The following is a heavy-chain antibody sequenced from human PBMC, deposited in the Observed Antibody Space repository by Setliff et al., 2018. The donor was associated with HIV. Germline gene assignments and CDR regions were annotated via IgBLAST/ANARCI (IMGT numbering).Heavy chain of an antibody. CDR2: INYSGRT. Sequence: PSETLSLTCTVSGGSIISESHYWGWIRQPPGKGLEWVGNINYSGRTYYNPSLKGRVTMSVDTSKNQFSLSLNYVTVADTAVFFCARRRIAAVFDFWGQGILVTVSS. D-gene: IGHD6-13*01. CDR3: ARRRIAAVFDF. J-gene: IGHJ4*02. CDR1: GGSIISESHY. V-gene: IGHV4-39*07.